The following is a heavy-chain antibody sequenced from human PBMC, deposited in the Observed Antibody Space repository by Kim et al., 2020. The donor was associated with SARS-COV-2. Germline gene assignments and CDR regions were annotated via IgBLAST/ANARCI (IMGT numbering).Heavy chain of an antibody. CDR1: GFTFSSYA. D-gene: IGHD3-3*01. J-gene: IGHJ2*01. Sequence: GGSLRLSCAVSGFTFSSYAMGWVRQAPGKGPEWVSSISISAGTYYADSVKGRFTISRDNSRNTLYLQMNSLRAEDTAVYYFSRCADLWGYYWYFDLWGRG. V-gene: IGHV3-23*01. CDR3: SRCADLWGYYWYFDL. CDR2: ISISAGT.